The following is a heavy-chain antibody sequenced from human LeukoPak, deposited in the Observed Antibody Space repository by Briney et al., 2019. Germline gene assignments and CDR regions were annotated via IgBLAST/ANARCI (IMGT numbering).Heavy chain of an antibody. Sequence: QSGGSLRLSCAASGXTVSSNYMSWVRQAPGKGLEWVSVIYSGGSTYYADSVKGGFTISRDNSKNTLYLQMNSLRAEDTAVYYCARDRGPARPFDYWGQGTLVTISS. J-gene: IGHJ4*02. D-gene: IGHD6-6*01. CDR1: GXTVSSNY. V-gene: IGHV3-66*01. CDR2: IYSGGST. CDR3: ARDRGPARPFDY.